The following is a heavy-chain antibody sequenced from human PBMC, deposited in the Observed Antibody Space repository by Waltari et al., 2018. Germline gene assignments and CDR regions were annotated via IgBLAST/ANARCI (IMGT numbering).Heavy chain of an antibody. CDR2: ISVNNGNT. D-gene: IGHD3-3*01. V-gene: IGHV1-18*01. J-gene: IGHJ3*01. CDR1: GYNFSTYD. Sequence: QVQLVQSGAEVKKPGASMKVYCKASGYNFSTYDINWVRQAPGQGLEWMGWISVNNGNTNYAQQFQGRCTMTTDTSTKTAYMELRSLRSEDTAVYYCARDRRRFGSGVADGCDFWGQGTIVTVSS. CDR3: ARDRRRFGSGVADGCDF.